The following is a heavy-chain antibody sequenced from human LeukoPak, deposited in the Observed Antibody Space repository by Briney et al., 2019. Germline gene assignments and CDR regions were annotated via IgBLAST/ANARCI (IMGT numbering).Heavy chain of an antibody. D-gene: IGHD3-3*02. Sequence: PSQTLSLTCTVSGGSISSGSYYWSWIRQPAGKGLEWIGRIYTSGSTNYNPSLKSRVTISVDTSKNQFSLKLSSVTAADTAVYYCARDLYIRSSGESDPWGQGTLVTVSS. CDR1: GGSISSGSYY. CDR3: ARDLYIRSSGESDP. V-gene: IGHV4-61*02. J-gene: IGHJ5*02. CDR2: IYTSGST.